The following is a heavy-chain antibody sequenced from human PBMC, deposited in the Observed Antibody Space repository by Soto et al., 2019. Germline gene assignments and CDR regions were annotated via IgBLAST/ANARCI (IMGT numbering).Heavy chain of an antibody. D-gene: IGHD6-19*01. J-gene: IGHJ4*02. CDR1: GDSISTSNY. Sequence: QVQLHESGPGLVKPSGTLSLTCAVSGDSISTSNYWSWVRQPPGKGLEWIGEIYGSGGTTYNPSLKNXXTXSXXKSKNHFSLNLHSVTAADTAVYYCTRSGGMYALHSWGQGTLVIVSS. CDR2: IYGSGGT. CDR3: TRSGGMYALHS. V-gene: IGHV4-4*02.